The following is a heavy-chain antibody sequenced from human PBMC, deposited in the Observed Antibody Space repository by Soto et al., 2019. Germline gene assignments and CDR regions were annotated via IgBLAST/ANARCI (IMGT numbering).Heavy chain of an antibody. Sequence: QVQLQESGPGLVEPSGTLSLTCAVSGASIITQNYYNWVCQSPGKGLEWIGEIHHSGNTNFSPSLKSRVTLSVDTSKNQVSLRLSSVTAADTAIYYCAHSPGWYFLDYWGQGALVTVS. CDR1: GASIITQNY. V-gene: IGHV4-4*02. J-gene: IGHJ4*02. CDR3: AHSPGWYFLDY. CDR2: IHHSGNT. D-gene: IGHD6-13*01.